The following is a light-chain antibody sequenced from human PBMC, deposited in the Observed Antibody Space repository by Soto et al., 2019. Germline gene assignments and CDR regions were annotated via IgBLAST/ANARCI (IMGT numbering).Light chain of an antibody. J-gene: IGLJ1*01. CDR2: GVS. Sequence: QSALTQPRSVSGSPGQSVTISCTGTSSDVGGYNYVSWYQQHPGKVPKLMIYGVSKRPSGVPDRFSGSKSGNTASLTISGLQAEDEADYYCCSYAGRSTPYVFGTGTKVTVL. CDR1: SSDVGGYNY. CDR3: CSYAGRSTPYV. V-gene: IGLV2-11*01.